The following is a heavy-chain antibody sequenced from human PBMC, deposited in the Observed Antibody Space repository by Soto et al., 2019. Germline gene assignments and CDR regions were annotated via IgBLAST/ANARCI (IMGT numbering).Heavy chain of an antibody. CDR3: ARSYYDSSGYYYDMDY. V-gene: IGHV5-51*01. D-gene: IGHD3-22*01. CDR1: GYNYDTYW. J-gene: IGHJ4*02. CDR2: IFPRDSDT. Sequence: ESLKMSCKGSGYNYDTYWIAWVRQMPGKGLEWMGIIFPRDSDTRYRPSFQGQVTISADRSTTTAYLQWYSLKASDTAMYYCARSYYDSSGYYYDMDYWGQGTLVTVSS.